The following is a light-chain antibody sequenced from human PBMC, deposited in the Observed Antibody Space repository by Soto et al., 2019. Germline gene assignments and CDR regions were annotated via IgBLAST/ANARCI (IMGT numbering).Light chain of an antibody. CDR2: GAS. V-gene: IGKV3-20*01. Sequence: ETVLTQSAGTLSLSPGEGATLSCRASQTVKNNYLAWYQQRRGLAPRLLVYGASGRATGIPDRFSGSGSGTDFTLTITRLEPEDFAVYYCQQYGTSPLTFGGGTKVDNK. J-gene: IGKJ4*02. CDR3: QQYGTSPLT. CDR1: QTVKNNY.